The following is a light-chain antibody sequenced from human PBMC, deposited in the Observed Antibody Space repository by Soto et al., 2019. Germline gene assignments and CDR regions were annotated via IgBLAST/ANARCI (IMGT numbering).Light chain of an antibody. CDR3: SSYTSKSTRV. J-gene: IGLJ3*02. CDR1: SSDVGGYNY. V-gene: IGLV2-14*01. CDR2: EVS. Sequence: QSALTQPASVSGSPGQSITISCTGTSSDVGGYNYVSWYQQHPGKAPKLMIYEVSHRPSGVSNRFSGSKSANTASLTISGLQAEDEADYYCSSYTSKSTRVFGGGTKLTVL.